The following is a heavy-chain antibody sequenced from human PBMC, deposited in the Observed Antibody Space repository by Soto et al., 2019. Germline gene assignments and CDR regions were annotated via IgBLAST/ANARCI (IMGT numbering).Heavy chain of an antibody. J-gene: IGHJ6*02. D-gene: IGHD2-15*01. CDR2: IWYDGSNK. Sequence: QVQLVESGGGVVQPGGSLRLSCTTSGFTFNTYGMYWVRQAPGKGLEWVAIIWYDGSNKYYGDSVKGRFTISRDNSKNTRYLHMNSLRAEDTALYYCARGDCTGAYCYSWPFNYGVDVWGQGTTVTVSS. CDR1: GFTFNTYG. CDR3: ARGDCTGAYCYSWPFNYGVDV. V-gene: IGHV3-33*08.